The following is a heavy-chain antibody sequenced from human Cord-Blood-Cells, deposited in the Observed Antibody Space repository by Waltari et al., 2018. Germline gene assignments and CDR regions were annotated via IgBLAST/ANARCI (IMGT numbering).Heavy chain of an antibody. CDR3: ARDFGGSGSYYFDY. V-gene: IGHV1-69*01. Sequence: SWVRQAPGQGLEWMGGIIPIFGTANYAQKFQGRVTITADESTSTAYMELSSLRSEDTAVYYCARDFGGSGSYYFDYWGQGTLVTVSS. J-gene: IGHJ4*02. CDR2: IIPIFGTA. D-gene: IGHD3-10*01.